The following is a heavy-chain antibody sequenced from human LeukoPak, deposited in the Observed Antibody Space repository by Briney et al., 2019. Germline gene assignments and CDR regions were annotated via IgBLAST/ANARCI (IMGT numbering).Heavy chain of an antibody. CDR2: IWYDGSNK. CDR1: GITVTSNH. Sequence: GGSLRLSCAASGITVTSNHMSWVRQAPGKGLEWVAVIWYDGSNKYYADSVKGRFTISRDNSKNTLYLQMNSPRAEDTAVYYCARGPIAARRGALDYWGQGTLVTVFS. J-gene: IGHJ4*02. D-gene: IGHD6-6*01. CDR3: ARGPIAARRGALDY. V-gene: IGHV3-33*08.